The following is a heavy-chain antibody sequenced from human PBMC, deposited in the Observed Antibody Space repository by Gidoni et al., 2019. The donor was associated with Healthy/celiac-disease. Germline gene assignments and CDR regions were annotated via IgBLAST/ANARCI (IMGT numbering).Heavy chain of an antibody. V-gene: IGHV4-4*07. CDR1: GGSISSYY. D-gene: IGHD6-6*01. Sequence: QVQLQESGPGLVKPSETLSLTCTVSGGSISSYYWSWIRQPAGKGLEWIGRIYTSGSTNYNPSLKSRVTMSVDTSKNQFSLKLSSVTAADTAVYYCARDRYSTLAARPSWFDPWGQGTLVTVSS. J-gene: IGHJ5*02. CDR3: ARDRYSTLAARPSWFDP. CDR2: IYTSGST.